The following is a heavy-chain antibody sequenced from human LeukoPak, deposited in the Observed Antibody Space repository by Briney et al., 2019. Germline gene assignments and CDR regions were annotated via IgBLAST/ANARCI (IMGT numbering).Heavy chain of an antibody. CDR3: AGGYSSSWNWFDP. Sequence: PGGSLRLSCEASGFTFSSYAMSWIRQAPGKGLEWVSAISGSGGSTYYADSVKGRFTISRDNSKNTLYLQMNSLRAEDTAVYYCAGGYSSSWNWFDPWGQGTLVTVSS. V-gene: IGHV3-23*01. J-gene: IGHJ5*02. CDR2: ISGSGGST. D-gene: IGHD6-13*01. CDR1: GFTFSSYA.